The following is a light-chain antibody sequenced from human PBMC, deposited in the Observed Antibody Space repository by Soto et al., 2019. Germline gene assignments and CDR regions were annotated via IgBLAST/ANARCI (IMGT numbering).Light chain of an antibody. CDR2: GAS. Sequence: EIVMTQSPATLSVSPGERATLSCRASQSVSSNLAWYQQKPGQTPRLLIYGASTRATGIPARFSGSGSGTEFTLTISSMQSEDFAGYYCQQYYNWPPWTFGQGTKVEIK. CDR3: QQYYNWPPWT. V-gene: IGKV3-15*01. J-gene: IGKJ1*01. CDR1: QSVSSN.